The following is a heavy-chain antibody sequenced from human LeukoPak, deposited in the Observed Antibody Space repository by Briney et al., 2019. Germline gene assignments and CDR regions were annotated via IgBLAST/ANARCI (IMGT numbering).Heavy chain of an antibody. V-gene: IGHV4-61*02. CDR3: ARESTSHRAFDI. CDR2: IYTSGST. D-gene: IGHD2-2*01. CDR1: GGSISSGSYY. Sequence: SETLSLTCTVSGGSISSGSYYWSWIRQPAGKGLEWIGRIYTSGSTNYNPSLKSRVTISVDTSKNQFSLKLSSVTAADTAVYYCARESTSHRAFDIWGQGTMVTVSS. J-gene: IGHJ3*02.